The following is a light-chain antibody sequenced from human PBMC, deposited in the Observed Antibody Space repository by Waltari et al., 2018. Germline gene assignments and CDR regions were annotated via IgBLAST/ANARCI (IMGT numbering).Light chain of an antibody. J-gene: IGKJ3*01. CDR2: KAS. V-gene: IGKV1-5*03. CDR3: QQYNNYPFT. CDR1: QSISSW. Sequence: DIQMTQSPSPLSASVGDRVTIPCRASQSISSWLAWYQQKPGKAPKLLIYKASSLESGVPSRFSGSGSGTEFTLTISSLQPDDFATYYCQQYNNYPFTFGPGTKVDIK.